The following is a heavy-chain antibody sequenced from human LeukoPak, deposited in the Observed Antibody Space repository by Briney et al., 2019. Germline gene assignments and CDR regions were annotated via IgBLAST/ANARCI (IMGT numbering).Heavy chain of an antibody. CDR1: GYTFTSYY. Sequence: GASVKVSCKASGYTFTSYYMHWVRQAPGQWLEGMGIINPSGGSTSYAQKFQGRVTMTRDTSTSTVYMELSSLRSEDTAVYYCASSLGPHSGWYDYWGQGTLVTVSS. CDR2: INPSGGST. D-gene: IGHD6-19*01. V-gene: IGHV1-46*01. J-gene: IGHJ4*02. CDR3: ASSLGPHSGWYDY.